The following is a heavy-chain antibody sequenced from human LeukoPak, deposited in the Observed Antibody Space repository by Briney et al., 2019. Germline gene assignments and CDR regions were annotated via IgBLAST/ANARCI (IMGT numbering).Heavy chain of an antibody. V-gene: IGHV3-30-3*01. CDR3: ARGGYHDSRGYGWVAFDI. D-gene: IGHD3-22*01. CDR2: LSYDANE. J-gene: IGHJ3*02. Sequence: PGSSLRLSCAASGFTFSSYAMHWVRQAPGKGLDLEWVTVLSYDANEYYADSVKGRFTISRDISKNTLYLQMNSLRGDDTAVYYCARGGYHDSRGYGWVAFDIWGQGTMVTVSS. CDR1: GFTFSSYA.